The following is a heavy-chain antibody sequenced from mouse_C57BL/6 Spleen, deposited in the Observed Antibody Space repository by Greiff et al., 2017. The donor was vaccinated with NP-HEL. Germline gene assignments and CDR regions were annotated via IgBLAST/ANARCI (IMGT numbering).Heavy chain of an antibody. J-gene: IGHJ3*01. V-gene: IGHV1-82*01. Sequence: QVQLQQSGPELVKPGASVKISCKASGYAFSSSWMNWVKQRPGKGLEWIGRIYPGDGDTNYNGKFKGKATLTADKSSSTAYMQLSSLTSEDSAVYFCARGGGGSSPWFDYWGQGTLVTVSA. CDR3: ARGGGGSSPWFDY. D-gene: IGHD1-1*01. CDR1: GYAFSSSW. CDR2: IYPGDGDT.